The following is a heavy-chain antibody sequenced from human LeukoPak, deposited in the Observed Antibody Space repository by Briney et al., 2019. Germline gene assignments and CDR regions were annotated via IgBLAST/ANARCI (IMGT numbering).Heavy chain of an antibody. V-gene: IGHV4-61*01. D-gene: IGHD3-10*01. CDR3: ARSQNYYGSGDY. CDR1: GGYVNRGTFF. Sequence: AETLSLTCAVSGGYVNRGTFFWTWVRKPPGKGLEWIGYISNSGSTNYHPSLKSRVTISSDTSKTQFTLKLTSVTAADTAVYYCARSQNYYGSGDYWSPGTLVTVSS. J-gene: IGHJ4*02. CDR2: ISNSGST.